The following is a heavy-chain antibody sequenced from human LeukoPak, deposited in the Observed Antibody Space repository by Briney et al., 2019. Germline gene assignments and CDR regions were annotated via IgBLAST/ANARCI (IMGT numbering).Heavy chain of an antibody. J-gene: IGHJ5*02. D-gene: IGHD2-15*01. V-gene: IGHV1-69*05. CDR3: ARGYCSGGSCYWFDP. Sequence: GASVTVSFKASGGTFSSYAISWVRQAPGQGLEWMGGIIPIFGTANYAQKFQGRVTITTDESTSTAYMELSSLRSEDTAVYYCARGYCSGGSCYWFDPWGQGTLVTVSS. CDR1: GGTFSSYA. CDR2: IIPIFGTA.